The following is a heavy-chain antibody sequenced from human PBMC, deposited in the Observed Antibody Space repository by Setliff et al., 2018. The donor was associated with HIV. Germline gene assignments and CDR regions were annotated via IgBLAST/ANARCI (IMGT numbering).Heavy chain of an antibody. D-gene: IGHD1-26*01. CDR1: GYSFSSNW. J-gene: IGHJ3*01. CDR2: IYPGDSDT. V-gene: IGHV5-51*01. Sequence: GESLKISCQSSGYSFSSNWIAWVRQMPGEGLEWMGIIYPGDSDTRYRPSLQGQVSISVDMSLNTAYLQWRSLKASDTAMYYCARVMVGAYDAFDLWGQGTMVTVSS. CDR3: ARVMVGAYDAFDL.